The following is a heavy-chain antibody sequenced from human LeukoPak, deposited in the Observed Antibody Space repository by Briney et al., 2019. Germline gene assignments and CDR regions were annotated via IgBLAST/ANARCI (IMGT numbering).Heavy chain of an antibody. CDR2: ISWNSGSI. V-gene: IGHV3-9*01. D-gene: IGHD3-3*01. J-gene: IGHJ4*02. CDR3: AKATLHYDFWSGYHTFDY. CDR1: GFTFDDYA. Sequence: GGSLRLSCAASGFTFDDYAMHWVRQAPGKGLEWVSGISWNSGSIGYADSVKGRFTISRDNAKNSLYLQMNSLRAEDTALYYCAKATLHYDFWSGYHTFDYWGQGTLVTVSS.